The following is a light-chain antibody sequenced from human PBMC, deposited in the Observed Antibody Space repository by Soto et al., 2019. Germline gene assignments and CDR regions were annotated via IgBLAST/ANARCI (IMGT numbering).Light chain of an antibody. V-gene: IGLV1-44*01. CDR2: SNN. J-gene: IGLJ1*01. CDR3: AAWDDSLNAYV. Sequence: QSLLTQPPSASGTPRQRVTISCSGSSSNIGSNTVNWYQQLPGTAPKLLIYSNNQRPSGVPDRFSGSKSGTSASLAISGLQSEDEADYYCAAWDDSLNAYVFGTGTKVTVL. CDR1: SSNIGSNT.